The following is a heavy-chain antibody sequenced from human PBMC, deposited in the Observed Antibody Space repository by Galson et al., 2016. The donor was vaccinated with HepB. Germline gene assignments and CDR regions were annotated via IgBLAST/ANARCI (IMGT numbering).Heavy chain of an antibody. Sequence: SVKVSCKASGGTFSSYTITWVRQAPGQGLEWMGGISPLYGTAHFAQKFQGRVTLTADDTTRSAYMELSSLRSEDTAVYYCARQGYADFPFFSPLSPDVWGQGTTVIVSS. CDR1: GGTFSSYT. D-gene: IGHD4-17*01. V-gene: IGHV1-69*13. J-gene: IGHJ6*02. CDR3: ARQGYADFPFFSPLSPDV. CDR2: ISPLYGTA.